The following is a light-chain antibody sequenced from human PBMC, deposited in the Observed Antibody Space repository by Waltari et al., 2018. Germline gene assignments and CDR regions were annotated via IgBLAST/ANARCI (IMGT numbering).Light chain of an antibody. Sequence: EIVLTQSPGTLSLSPGERATLSCRASQGVGKYVAWYQQRPGQAPRLLLYHASIRATGIPDRFSGSGFGTDFSLTTSRLEPEDFAVYYCQKYDFLPATFGQGTTVEIK. V-gene: IGKV3-20*01. CDR3: QKYDFLPAT. J-gene: IGKJ1*01. CDR2: HAS. CDR1: QGVGKY.